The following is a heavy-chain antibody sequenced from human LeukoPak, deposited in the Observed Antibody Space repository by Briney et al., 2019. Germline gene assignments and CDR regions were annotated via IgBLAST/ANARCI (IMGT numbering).Heavy chain of an antibody. CDR1: GGSFSGYY. CDR2: INHSGST. D-gene: IGHD6-19*01. V-gene: IGHV4-34*01. J-gene: IGHJ4*02. CDR3: ARGPVAGEFDY. Sequence: PSETLSLTCAVYGGSFSGYYWSWIRQPPGKGLEWIGEINHSGSTNYNPSLKSRVTISVDTSKNQFSLKLSSVTAADTAVYYCARGPVAGEFDYWGQGTLVTVSS.